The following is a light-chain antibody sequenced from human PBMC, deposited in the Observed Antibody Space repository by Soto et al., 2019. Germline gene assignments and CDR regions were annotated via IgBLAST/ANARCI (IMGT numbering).Light chain of an antibody. CDR1: QSVSSN. CDR3: QQYNNWPPWT. V-gene: IGKV3-15*01. Sequence: EILMTQSTATLCVSGGERATLSCRASQSVSSNLAWYQQKPGQAPRLLIYGASTRATGIPARFSGSGSGTEFTLTISGLQSEDFAVYYCQQYNNWPPWTFGQGTRVDI. J-gene: IGKJ1*01. CDR2: GAS.